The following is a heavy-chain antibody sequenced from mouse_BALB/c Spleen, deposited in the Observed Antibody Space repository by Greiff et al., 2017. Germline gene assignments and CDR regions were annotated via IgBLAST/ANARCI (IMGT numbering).Heavy chain of an antibody. J-gene: IGHJ2*01. Sequence: EVQLQQSGPELMKPGASVKISCKASGYSFTSYYMHWVKQSHGKSLEWIGYIDPFNGGTSYNQKFKGKATLTVDKSSSTAYMHLSSLTSEDSAVYYCARSRRGSSPFDYWGQGTTLTVSS. CDR3: ARSRRGSSPFDY. CDR2: IDPFNGGT. CDR1: GYSFTSYY. V-gene: IGHV1S135*01. D-gene: IGHD1-1*01.